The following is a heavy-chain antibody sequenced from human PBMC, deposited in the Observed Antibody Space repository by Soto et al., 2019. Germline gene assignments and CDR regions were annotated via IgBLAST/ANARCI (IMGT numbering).Heavy chain of an antibody. Sequence: QVQLVESGGGVVQPGRSLRLSCAASGFTFSSYAMHWVRQAPGKGLEWVAVISYDGSNKYYADSVKGRFTISRDNSKNTLYPQMNSLRVGDTAVYYWARTGSSGHSTVFDYWGQGTLVTVSS. CDR2: ISYDGSNK. J-gene: IGHJ4*02. CDR3: ARTGSSGHSTVFDY. V-gene: IGHV3-30-3*01. CDR1: GFTFSSYA. D-gene: IGHD3-22*01.